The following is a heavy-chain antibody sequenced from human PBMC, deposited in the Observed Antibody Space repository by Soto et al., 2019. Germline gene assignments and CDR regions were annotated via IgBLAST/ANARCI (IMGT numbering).Heavy chain of an antibody. CDR2: INHSGST. Sequence: SETLSLTCAVYGGSFSGYYWSWIRQPPGKGLEWIGEINHSGSTNYNPSLKSRVTISVDTSKNQFSLKLSSVTAADTAVYYCARDIEGLGWFDPWGQGTLVTVSS. CDR1: GGSFSGYY. D-gene: IGHD2-15*01. J-gene: IGHJ5*02. V-gene: IGHV4-34*01. CDR3: ARDIEGLGWFDP.